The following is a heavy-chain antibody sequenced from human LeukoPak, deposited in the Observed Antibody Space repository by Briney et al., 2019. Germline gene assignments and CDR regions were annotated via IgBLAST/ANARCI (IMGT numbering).Heavy chain of an antibody. CDR2: ISYDGNNK. Sequence: GGSLRLSCAASGFTFSSYVMHWVRQAPGKGLEWVAGISYDGNNKYYAESVKGRFTISRDNSKNTLYLQMNSLRDEDTAVYYCAKDWVVRGVISYWGQGTLVTVSS. V-gene: IGHV3-30*18. CDR3: AKDWVVRGVISY. J-gene: IGHJ4*02. CDR1: GFTFSSYV. D-gene: IGHD3-10*01.